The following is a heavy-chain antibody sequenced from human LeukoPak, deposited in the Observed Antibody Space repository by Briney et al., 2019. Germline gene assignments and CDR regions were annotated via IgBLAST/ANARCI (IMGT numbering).Heavy chain of an antibody. V-gene: IGHV1-46*01. J-gene: IGHJ4*02. CDR1: GYTFTSYN. D-gene: IGHD3-3*01. CDR2: INPSGGTT. CDR3: ARGTGATFGVGFFDY. Sequence: ASVKVSCKASGYTFTSYNMHWVRQAPGQGLEWMGIINPSGGTTIYAQKFQGRVTMTRDTSTSTVYMELSSLRSEDTAVYYRARGTGATFGVGFFDYWGQGTLVTVSS.